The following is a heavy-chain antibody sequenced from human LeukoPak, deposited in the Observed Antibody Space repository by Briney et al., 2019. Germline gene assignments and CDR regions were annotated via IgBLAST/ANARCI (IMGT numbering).Heavy chain of an antibody. CDR1: GESLSKYY. J-gene: IGHJ4*02. CDR2: INHRGST. CDR3: ASSVGSTDY. Sequence: SETLCLTCAVYGESLSKYYWTWIRQSPGKGLEWIGEINHRGSTNLNPSLKSRVTLSVDTSKHQFSLKLTSVTAADAAVYYCASSVGSTDYWGQGTQVPVSS. V-gene: IGHV4-34*01. D-gene: IGHD1-26*01.